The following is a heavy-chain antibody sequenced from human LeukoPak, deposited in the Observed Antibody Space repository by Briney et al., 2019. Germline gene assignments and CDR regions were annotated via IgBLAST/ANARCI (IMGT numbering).Heavy chain of an antibody. CDR3: ARDPDSRYSSSHDAFDI. V-gene: IGHV4-59*11. J-gene: IGHJ3*02. CDR2: IYYIGST. D-gene: IGHD6-6*01. Sequence: SETLSLTCAGSGGSISSHYWSWIRQPPGKGLEWIGHIYYIGSTNYNPSLESRVTISVDTSKNQFSLRLSSVTAADTAVYYCARDPDSRYSSSHDAFDIWGQGTMVTVSS. CDR1: GGSISSHY.